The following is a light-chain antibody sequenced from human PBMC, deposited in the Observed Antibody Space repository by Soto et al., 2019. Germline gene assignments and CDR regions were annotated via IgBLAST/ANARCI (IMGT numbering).Light chain of an antibody. J-gene: IGLJ1*01. CDR1: SSNIGGNS. CDR2: DDD. Sequence: SVLTQPPSVSAAPRQRVTISCSGISSNIGGNSVSWYQQLPGTAPKLLIYDDDKRPSVIPDRFSGSKSGTSATLGITGFQTGDEADYYCGSWDSSMSAYVFGTGTKVTV. V-gene: IGLV1-51*01. CDR3: GSWDSSMSAYV.